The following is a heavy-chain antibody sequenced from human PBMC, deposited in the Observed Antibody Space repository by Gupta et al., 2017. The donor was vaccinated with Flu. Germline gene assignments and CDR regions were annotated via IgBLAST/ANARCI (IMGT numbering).Heavy chain of an antibody. Sequence: QVPLQESGPGLVKPSETLSLTCTVSGGSARRGCYYWRWIRHPPGKGLEWIGSIYYPGRPNYNPSLKSRVTISVDTSKNQFSLKLSSVTAADTAGYYCARSLGYYDILTGYYTGPGFDPWGQGTLVTVSS. V-gene: IGHV4-61*01. D-gene: IGHD3-9*01. J-gene: IGHJ5*02. CDR2: IYYPGRP. CDR3: ARSLGYYDILTGYYTGPGFDP. CDR1: GGSARRGCYY.